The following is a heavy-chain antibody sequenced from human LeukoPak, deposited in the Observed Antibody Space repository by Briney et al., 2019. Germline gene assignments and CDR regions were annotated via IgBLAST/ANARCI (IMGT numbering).Heavy chain of an antibody. V-gene: IGHV4-4*07. CDR1: GGTISSYY. Sequence: SETLSLTCTVSGGTISSYYWSWIRQPAGKGLEWIGRIYTSGSTNYNPSLKSRVTISVDTSKNHFSLRLSSVTAADTAVYYCATYYSDAKFDYWGQGTLVTVSS. D-gene: IGHD3-22*01. CDR2: IYTSGST. J-gene: IGHJ4*02. CDR3: ATYYSDAKFDY.